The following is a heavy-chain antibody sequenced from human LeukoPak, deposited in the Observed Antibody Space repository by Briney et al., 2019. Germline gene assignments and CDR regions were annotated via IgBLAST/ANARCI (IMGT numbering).Heavy chain of an antibody. CDR3: AKKAMIYGSGEYYFDY. Sequence: GGSLRLSCAASGFTFSSYAMSWVRQAPGKGLEWVSVIYSGGSTYYADSVKGRFTISRDNSKNTLYLQMNSLRAEDTAVYYCAKKAMIYGSGEYYFDYWGQGTLVTVSS. D-gene: IGHD3-10*01. J-gene: IGHJ4*02. CDR1: GFTFSSYA. V-gene: IGHV3-23*03. CDR2: IYSGGST.